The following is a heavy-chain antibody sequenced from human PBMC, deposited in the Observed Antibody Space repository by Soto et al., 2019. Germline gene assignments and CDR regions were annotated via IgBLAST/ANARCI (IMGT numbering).Heavy chain of an antibody. CDR1: CYTFTSYG. CDR2: ISAYNGNT. CDR3: ARDEVGYSYGYGFEY. Sequence: ASVKVSCKASCYTFTSYGISLLRQSPGQGLEWMGWISAYNGNTNYAQKLQGRVTMTTDTSTSTAYMELRSLRSDDTAVYYCARDEVGYSYGYGFEYWGQGTLVTVSS. D-gene: IGHD5-18*01. J-gene: IGHJ4*02. V-gene: IGHV1-18*01.